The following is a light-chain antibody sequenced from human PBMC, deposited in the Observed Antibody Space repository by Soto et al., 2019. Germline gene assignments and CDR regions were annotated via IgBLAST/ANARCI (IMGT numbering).Light chain of an antibody. Sequence: DIQMTQSPSTLSASVGDRVTITCRASQSISSWLAWYQQKPGKAPKLLIFGASSLESGVPSRFSGSGSGAEFTLTISSLQPDDSATYYCQQYNSYSPLTFGGGTKVDIK. CDR2: GAS. CDR1: QSISSW. CDR3: QQYNSYSPLT. J-gene: IGKJ4*01. V-gene: IGKV1-5*01.